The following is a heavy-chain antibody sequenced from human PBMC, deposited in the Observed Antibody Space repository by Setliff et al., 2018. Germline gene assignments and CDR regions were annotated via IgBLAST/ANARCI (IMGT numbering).Heavy chain of an antibody. V-gene: IGHV1-18*01. CDR2: ISGYNGHT. J-gene: IGHJ3*01. Sequence: ASVKVSCKAYGYTFSRNYITWVRQAPGRGPEWMGWISGYNGHTAYAQKFRHKFTMSTDTSTSTAYMELRSLIFDDTAIYYCARDLLRSSRWRPDVFDVWGRGTMVTVSS. D-gene: IGHD6-13*01. CDR1: GYTFSRNY. CDR3: ARDLLRSSRWRPDVFDV.